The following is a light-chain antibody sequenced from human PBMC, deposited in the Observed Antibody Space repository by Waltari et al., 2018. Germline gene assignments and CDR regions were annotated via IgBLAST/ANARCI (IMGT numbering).Light chain of an antibody. Sequence: YVVTQSPSVTVAPGETARITCGGDNIGSKSVHWYQQRPGQAPVLEISHDSDRPPGIPERFSGSIAGNTATLTISWVEADDEDDYYCLVWQSTTAHHGVFGGGTKLTVL. V-gene: IGLV3-21*01. CDR2: HDS. J-gene: IGLJ2*01. CDR1: NIGSKS. CDR3: LVWQSTTAHHGV.